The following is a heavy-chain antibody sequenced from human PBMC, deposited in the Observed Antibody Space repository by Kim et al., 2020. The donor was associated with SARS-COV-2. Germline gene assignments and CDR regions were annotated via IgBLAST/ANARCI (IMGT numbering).Heavy chain of an antibody. Sequence: SVKVSCKASGFTFTSSAVQWVRQARGQRLEWIGWIVVGSGNTNYAQKFQERVTITRDMSTSTAYMELSSLRSEDTAVYYCAGGPPQSMVRGYRGRWFDPWGQGTLVTVSS. V-gene: IGHV1-58*01. CDR2: IVVGSGNT. CDR3: AGGPPQSMVRGYRGRWFDP. D-gene: IGHD3-10*01. J-gene: IGHJ5*02. CDR1: GFTFTSSA.